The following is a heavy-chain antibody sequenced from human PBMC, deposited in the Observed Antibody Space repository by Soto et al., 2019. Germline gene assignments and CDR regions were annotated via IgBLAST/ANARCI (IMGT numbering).Heavy chain of an antibody. CDR1: GGTFSSYA. V-gene: IGHV1-69*13. CDR2: IIPIFGTA. Sequence: ASVKVSCKASGGTFSSYAISWVRQAPGQGLEWMGGIIPIFGTANYAQKFQGRVTITADECTSTAYMELSSLRSEDTAVYYCARGPNIVVVPAARYYFDYWGQGTLVT. CDR3: ARGPNIVVVPAARYYFDY. D-gene: IGHD2-2*01. J-gene: IGHJ4*02.